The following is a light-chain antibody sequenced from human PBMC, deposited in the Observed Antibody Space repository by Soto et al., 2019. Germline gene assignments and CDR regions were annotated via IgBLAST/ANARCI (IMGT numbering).Light chain of an antibody. J-gene: IGKJ4*01. V-gene: IGKV1-9*01. CDR2: AAS. Sequence: DIQLTQSPSFLSASIGDSVTITCRASQAIGTYLAWYQQKPGKAPTLLVSAASTLHSGVSSRFSGSGSGTEFTLTITGLQPEDVATYYCQQLHTYLLTFGGGTKVQIK. CDR1: QAIGTY. CDR3: QQLHTYLLT.